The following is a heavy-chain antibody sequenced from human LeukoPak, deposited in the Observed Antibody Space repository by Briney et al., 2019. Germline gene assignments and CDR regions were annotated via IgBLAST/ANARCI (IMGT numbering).Heavy chain of an antibody. Sequence: SETLSLTCTVSGGSISSSTYYWGWIRQPPGKGLEWIGAISYTGTTYYNPSLRSRVSISVDTSKNHFSLSLRSVTAADTAVYYCARERGILRGDAFDIWGQGTVVTVSS. CDR1: GGSISSSTYY. CDR2: ISYTGTT. D-gene: IGHD1-26*01. CDR3: ARERGILRGDAFDI. V-gene: IGHV4-39*02. J-gene: IGHJ3*02.